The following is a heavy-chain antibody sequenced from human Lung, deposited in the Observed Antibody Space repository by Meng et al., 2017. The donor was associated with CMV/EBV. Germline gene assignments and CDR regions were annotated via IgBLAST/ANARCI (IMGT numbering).Heavy chain of an antibody. CDR2: ITANGGTT. D-gene: IGHD3-10*01. V-gene: IGHV3-23*01. CDR1: GFTFDSYA. J-gene: IGHJ4*02. Sequence: GESLKISCAASGFTFDSYAMHWVRQAPGRGLEWVSVITANGGTTFYSGSVKGRFSISRDNSKNTLYLQMIGLRAEDTAVYYCAKDRHYYGSGTYYNGPESWGQGTXVTVSS. CDR3: AKDRHYYGSGTYYNGPES.